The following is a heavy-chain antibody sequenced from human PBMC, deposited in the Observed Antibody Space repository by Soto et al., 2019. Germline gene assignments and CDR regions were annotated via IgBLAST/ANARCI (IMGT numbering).Heavy chain of an antibody. V-gene: IGHV1-69*01. CDR2: IIPIFGTA. J-gene: IGHJ4*02. Sequence: SVKVSCTASGGTFSSYAISWVRQAPGQGLEWMGGIIPIFGTANYAQKFQGRVTITADESTSTAYMELSSLRSEDTAVYYCARAVDSSEPLDYWGQGTLVTVSS. CDR1: GGTFSSYA. CDR3: ARAVDSSEPLDY. D-gene: IGHD5-12*01.